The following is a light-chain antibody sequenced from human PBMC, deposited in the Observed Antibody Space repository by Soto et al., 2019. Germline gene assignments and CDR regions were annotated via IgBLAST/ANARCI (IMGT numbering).Light chain of an antibody. J-gene: IGLJ3*02. CDR1: SSDVGGYNF. Sequence: QSALTQPPSASRSPGQSVTISCTGSSSDVGGYNFVSWYQQHPGKAPKLMIYDVTERPSGVPDRFSGSKSGNTASLTVSGLQADDEADYYCSSYAGTNIPVMFGGGTKLTVL. CDR2: DVT. CDR3: SSYAGTNIPVM. V-gene: IGLV2-8*02.